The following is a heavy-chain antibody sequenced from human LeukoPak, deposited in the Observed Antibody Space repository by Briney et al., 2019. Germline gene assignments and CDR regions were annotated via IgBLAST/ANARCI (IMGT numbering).Heavy chain of an antibody. J-gene: IGHJ4*02. V-gene: IGHV4-34*01. Sequence: PGGSLRLSCAAAGFSFSDFFMSWIRQPPGKGLEWIGEINHSGSTNYNPSLKSRVTISVDTSKNQFSLKLSSVTAADTAVYYCARGRYSSGWYRGGAFDYWGQGTLVTVSS. CDR1: GFSFSDFF. D-gene: IGHD6-19*01. CDR2: INHSGST. CDR3: ARGRYSSGWYRGGAFDY.